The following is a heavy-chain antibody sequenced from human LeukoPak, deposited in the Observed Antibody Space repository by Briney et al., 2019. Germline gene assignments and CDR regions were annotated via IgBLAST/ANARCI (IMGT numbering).Heavy chain of an antibody. CDR1: GFTFSSYG. D-gene: IGHD2-15*01. J-gene: IGHJ4*02. V-gene: IGHV3-30*03. CDR3: ARDNVLRY. Sequence: GGSLRLSCAASGFTFSSYGMHWVRQAPGKGLEWVAVISYDGSNKYFADSVKGRFTISRDNSKNTLYLQMNSLRAGDTAVYYCARDNVLRYWGQGTLVTVSP. CDR2: ISYDGSNK.